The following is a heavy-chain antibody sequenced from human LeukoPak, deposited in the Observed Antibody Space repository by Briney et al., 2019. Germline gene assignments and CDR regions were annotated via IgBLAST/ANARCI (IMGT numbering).Heavy chain of an antibody. Sequence: GESLKISCKGSGYSFTSYWIGWVRQMPGKGLEWMGIIYPGDSDTRYSPSFQGQVTISADKSISTAYLQWSSLKASDTAMYYCARGEWVYYYGSGTSPPHLDYWGQGTLVTVSS. D-gene: IGHD3-10*01. CDR3: ARGEWVYYYGSGTSPPHLDY. CDR2: IYPGDSDT. J-gene: IGHJ4*02. CDR1: GYSFTSYW. V-gene: IGHV5-51*01.